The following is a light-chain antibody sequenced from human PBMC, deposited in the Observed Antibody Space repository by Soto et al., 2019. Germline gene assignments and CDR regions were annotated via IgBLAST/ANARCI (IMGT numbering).Light chain of an antibody. V-gene: IGKV1-39*01. Sequence: DIQMTQSPSYLSASVGDRVTSTCRASQSISSYLNWYQQKQGKAPKXXIYAASSLQSGVPSRFSGSGYGTDFNLTISSLQTEDFATYYCQQSYSTPWTFGQGTKVDIK. CDR2: AAS. CDR3: QQSYSTPWT. CDR1: QSISSY. J-gene: IGKJ1*01.